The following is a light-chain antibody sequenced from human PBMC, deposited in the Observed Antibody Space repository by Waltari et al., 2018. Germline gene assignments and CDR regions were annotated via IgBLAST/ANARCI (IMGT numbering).Light chain of an antibody. Sequence: SVLTQPPSASGTPGQTVTIPCSGSSSNIGGNFVYWYQQLPGMAPQRLIYKNNQRPSGVPDRLSGSKSGTAASLAISGLRSDDEAEYYCAAWDDNLTGPLFGGGTKVTVL. CDR1: SSNIGGNF. CDR3: AAWDDNLTGPL. J-gene: IGLJ3*02. V-gene: IGLV1-47*01. CDR2: KNN.